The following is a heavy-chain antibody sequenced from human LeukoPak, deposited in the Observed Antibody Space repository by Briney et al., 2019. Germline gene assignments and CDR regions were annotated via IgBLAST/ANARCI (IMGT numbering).Heavy chain of an antibody. V-gene: IGHV1-2*02. CDR2: INPNSGGT. D-gene: IGHD5-18*01. CDR3: ARGNTAKTPFDY. J-gene: IGHJ4*02. CDR1: GYTFTGYY. Sequence: ASVTVSCKASGYTFTGYYMHWVRQAPGQGLEWMGWINPNSGGTNYAQKFQGRVTMTRDTSISTAYVELSRLRSDDTAVYYCARGNTAKTPFDYWGQGTLVTVSS.